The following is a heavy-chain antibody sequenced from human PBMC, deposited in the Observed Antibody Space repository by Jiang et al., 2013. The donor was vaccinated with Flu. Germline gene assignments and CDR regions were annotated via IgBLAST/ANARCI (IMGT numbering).Heavy chain of an antibody. CDR1: GFTLSSYW. J-gene: IGHJ4*02. CDR2: IKQDGSEK. Sequence: GGGLVQPGGSLRVSCAASGFTLSSYWMSWVRQAPGKGLEWVANIKQDGSEKYYVDSVKGRFTISRDNAKKSLFLQMSNLRAEDTAVYYCASLYSSSRMNYFDNWGQGTLVTVSS. V-gene: IGHV3-7*03. D-gene: IGHD6-13*01. CDR3: ASLYSSSRMNYFDN.